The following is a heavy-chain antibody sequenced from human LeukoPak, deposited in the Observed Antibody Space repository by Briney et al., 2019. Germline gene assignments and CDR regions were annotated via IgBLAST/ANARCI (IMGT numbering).Heavy chain of an antibody. J-gene: IGHJ4*02. Sequence: GGSLRLSCAASGFTFSSYEMNWVRQAPGKGLEWVSYISSSGSTIYYADSVKGRFTISRDDAKNSLYLQMNSLRAEDTAVYYCARENRRDGYEWIDYWGQGTLVTVSS. CDR1: GFTFSSYE. V-gene: IGHV3-48*03. D-gene: IGHD5-24*01. CDR3: ARENRRDGYEWIDY. CDR2: ISSSGSTI.